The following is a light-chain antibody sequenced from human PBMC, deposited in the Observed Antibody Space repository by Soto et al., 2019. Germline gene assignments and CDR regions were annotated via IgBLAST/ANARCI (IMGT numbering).Light chain of an antibody. J-gene: IGLJ1*01. CDR1: SSHIGSNT. V-gene: IGLV1-44*01. CDR2: SNN. Sequence: QSVLTQPPSASGTPGQRVIISCSGSSSHIGSNTVNWYQQLPGTAPKLLIYSNNQRPSGVPDRFSGSKSGNTASLTISGLQAEDEADYYCCSYAGSYNYVFGTGTKVTVL. CDR3: CSYAGSYNYV.